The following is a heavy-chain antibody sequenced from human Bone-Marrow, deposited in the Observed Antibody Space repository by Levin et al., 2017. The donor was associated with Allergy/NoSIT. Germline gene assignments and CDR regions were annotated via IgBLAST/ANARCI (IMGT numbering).Heavy chain of an antibody. Sequence: GESLKISCAASGFTFSSFAMSWVRQAPGKGLEWVSAIGGSGGYTYYADSVKGRFTISRDNSRDTLYLQMNSLRAEDTSVYYCARVSGQQLMSYYFKRWGQVTLVTVSS. CDR1: GFTFSSFA. CDR3: ARVSGQQLMSYYFKR. J-gene: IGHJ1*01. CDR2: IGGSGGYT. V-gene: IGHV3-23*01. D-gene: IGHD6-13*01.